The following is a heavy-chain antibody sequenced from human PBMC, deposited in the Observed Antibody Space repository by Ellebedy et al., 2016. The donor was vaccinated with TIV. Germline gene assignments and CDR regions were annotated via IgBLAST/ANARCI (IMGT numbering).Heavy chain of an antibody. CDR1: GFTLTDYY. V-gene: IGHV1-2*02. D-gene: IGHD4-17*01. J-gene: IGHJ4*02. CDR3: VSGEYGDPSPFEY. CDR2: IIPNSGGT. Sequence: AASVKVSCKASGFTLTDYYINWVRQAPGQGLEYMGWIIPNSGGTKYAQKFQGRVIMTRDTSIGTSYMELNSLASGDTAVYYCVSGEYGDPSPFEYWGQGTRVTVSS.